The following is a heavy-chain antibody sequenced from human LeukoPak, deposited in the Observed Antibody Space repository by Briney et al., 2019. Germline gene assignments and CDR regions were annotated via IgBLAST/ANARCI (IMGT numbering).Heavy chain of an antibody. J-gene: IGHJ4*02. Sequence: PGGSLRLSCAASGFTFSSYSMNWVRQAPGKGLEWVSSISSSSSYIYYADSVKGRFTISRDNAKNSLYLQMNSLRAEDTAVYYCASKGKDSSGWSRSVYWGQGTLVTVSS. CDR3: ASKGKDSSGWSRSVY. CDR2: ISSSSSYI. V-gene: IGHV3-21*01. D-gene: IGHD6-19*01. CDR1: GFTFSSYS.